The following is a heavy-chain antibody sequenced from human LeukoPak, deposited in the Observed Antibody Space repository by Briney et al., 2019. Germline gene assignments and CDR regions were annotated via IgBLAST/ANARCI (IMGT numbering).Heavy chain of an antibody. J-gene: IGHJ4*02. CDR1: GFTFSSYS. Sequence: GGFLRLSCAASGFTFSSYSMNWVRQAPGKGLEWVSSISSSSSYIYYADSVKGRFTISRDNAKNSLYLQMNSLRAEDTAVYYCARLDILTGYYVDYWGQGTLVTVSS. V-gene: IGHV3-21*01. CDR2: ISSSSSYI. CDR3: ARLDILTGYYVDY. D-gene: IGHD3-9*01.